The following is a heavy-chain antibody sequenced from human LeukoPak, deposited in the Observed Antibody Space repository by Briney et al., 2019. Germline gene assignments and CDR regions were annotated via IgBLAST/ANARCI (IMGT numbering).Heavy chain of an antibody. Sequence: GGSLRLSCAASGFTFSSYAMSWVREAPGKGLEWVSAIVGSGGSTYYADSVKGRFTIYTDNSKNTLYLQMNSLRAEDTAVYYCAKRLIVVPRGEFDYGGQGTLVTVSS. CDR1: GFTFSSYA. CDR2: IVGSGGST. V-gene: IGHV3-23*01. CDR3: AKRLIVVPRGEFDY. D-gene: IGHD3-22*01. J-gene: IGHJ4*02.